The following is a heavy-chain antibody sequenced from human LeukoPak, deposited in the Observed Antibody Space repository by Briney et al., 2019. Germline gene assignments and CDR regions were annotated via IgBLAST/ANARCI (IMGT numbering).Heavy chain of an antibody. CDR3: ARDLGRSGTTGNGDY. D-gene: IGHD1-1*01. J-gene: IGHJ4*02. CDR1: GYTFTSYY. Sequence: GASVKVSFKASGYTFTSYYMHWVRPAPGQGLEWMGIINPSGGSTSYAQKFQGRVTMTRDMSTSTVYMELSSLRSEDTAVYYCARDLGRSGTTGNGDYWGQGTLVTVSS. V-gene: IGHV1-46*01. CDR2: INPSGGST.